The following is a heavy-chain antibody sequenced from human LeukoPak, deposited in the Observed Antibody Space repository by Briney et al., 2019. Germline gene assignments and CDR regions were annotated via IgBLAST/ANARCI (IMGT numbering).Heavy chain of an antibody. CDR3: TKGNYWGSASPSDWFDP. CDR1: GFKFDNYA. J-gene: IGHJ5*02. Sequence: PGRSLRLSCVVSGFKFDNYAMHWVRQAPGKGLEWVSGINWSSASKAYAGSVKGRFTISRDNAKNSLYLQMNSLRAEDTAFYYCTKGNYWGSASPSDWFDPWGQGTLVTVSS. CDR2: INWSSASK. V-gene: IGHV3-9*01. D-gene: IGHD7-27*01.